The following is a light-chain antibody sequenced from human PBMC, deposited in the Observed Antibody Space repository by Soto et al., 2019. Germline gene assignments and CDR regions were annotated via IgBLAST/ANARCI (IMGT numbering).Light chain of an antibody. V-gene: IGKV3-15*01. Sequence: EVVMTQSPATLSMSPGERATLSCRASRTVSSNLAWYQQKPGQTPRLLIYGASTRAPGIPARFSGSGSGTDFTLTISSLQSEDFAVYYCQQYNNWPLTFGGGTKVEIK. CDR2: GAS. CDR3: QQYNNWPLT. CDR1: RTVSSN. J-gene: IGKJ4*01.